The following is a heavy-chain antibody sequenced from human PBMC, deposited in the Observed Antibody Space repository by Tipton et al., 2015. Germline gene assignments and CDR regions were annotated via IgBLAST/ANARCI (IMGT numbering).Heavy chain of an antibody. D-gene: IGHD5/OR15-5a*01. CDR1: GYSFTTYW. Sequence: QLVQSGAEVKKSGESLIISCKASGYSFTTYWIGWVRQMPGKGLEYMGIIHPGDSDTRYRPSFQGQVTFSADKSINTAYLQWNSLKASDTAMYYCARRRVYDYYLDNWGQGTLVIVSS. CDR3: ARRRVYDYYLDN. V-gene: IGHV5-51*01. CDR2: IHPGDSDT. J-gene: IGHJ4*02.